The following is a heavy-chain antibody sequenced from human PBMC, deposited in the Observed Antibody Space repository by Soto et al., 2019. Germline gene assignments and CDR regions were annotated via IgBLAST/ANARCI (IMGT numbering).Heavy chain of an antibody. CDR3: ARDYDFWSGTLDY. CDR2: ISYDGSNK. J-gene: IGHJ4*02. CDR1: GFTFSSYA. V-gene: IGHV3-30-3*01. D-gene: IGHD3-3*01. Sequence: QVQLVESGGGVVQPGRSLRLSCAASGFTFSSYAMHWVRQAPGKGLVWVAVISYDGSNKYYADSVKGRFTISRDNSKNTMYLQMNSLRAEDTAVYYCARDYDFWSGTLDYWGQGTLVTVSS.